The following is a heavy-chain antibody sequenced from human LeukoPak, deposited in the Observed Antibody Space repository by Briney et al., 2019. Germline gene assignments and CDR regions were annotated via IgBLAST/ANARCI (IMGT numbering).Heavy chain of an antibody. Sequence: GGSLRLSCAAPGFIFSSYSMNWVRQAPGKGLEWLSYISTSSTTIYYADSVKGRFTISRDNAKNTLYLQMNSLRAEDTAVYYCAKDRDLFIAAAGMNYWGQGTLVTVSS. V-gene: IGHV3-48*01. J-gene: IGHJ4*02. CDR3: AKDRDLFIAAAGMNY. D-gene: IGHD6-13*01. CDR1: GFIFSSYS. CDR2: ISTSSTTI.